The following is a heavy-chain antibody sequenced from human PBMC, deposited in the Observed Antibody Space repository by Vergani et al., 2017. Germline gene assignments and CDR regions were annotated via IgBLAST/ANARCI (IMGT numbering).Heavy chain of an antibody. CDR3: ARSSGYYSYYFDF. D-gene: IGHD3-22*01. CDR1: GGTFSSNS. CDR2: VIPIFGTT. J-gene: IGHJ4*02. V-gene: IGHV1-69*15. Sequence: QGQLAQSGAEGKKPGSSVQVSCKASGGTFSSNSISWVRQAPGQGLEWMGRVIPIFGTTSSAQKFQGRVTILADESTSTAYMELGSLRSEDTAVYYCARSSGYYSYYFDFWGQGTLVTVSS.